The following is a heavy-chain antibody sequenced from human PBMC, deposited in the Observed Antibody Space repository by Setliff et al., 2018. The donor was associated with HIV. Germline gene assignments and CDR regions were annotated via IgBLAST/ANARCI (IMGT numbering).Heavy chain of an antibody. V-gene: IGHV2-5*01. CDR1: GFSLSTSGVG. CDR3: ARRPLPGDVTDGACDI. Sequence: SGPTLVNPTQTLTLTCTFSGFSLSTSGVGVGWIRQPPGKALEWLALIYWNDDKRYSPSLKSRLTITQDTSKNQVALTMTNMDPIDTATYDCARRPLPGDVTDGACDIWGQGTVVTVSS. CDR2: IYWNDDK. D-gene: IGHD7-27*01. J-gene: IGHJ3*02.